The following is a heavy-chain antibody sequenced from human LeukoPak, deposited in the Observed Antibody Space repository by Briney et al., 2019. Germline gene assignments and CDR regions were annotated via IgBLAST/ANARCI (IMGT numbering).Heavy chain of an antibody. D-gene: IGHD3-10*01. Sequence: PGGSLRLSCAASGFTFSSYSMNWVRQAPGKGLEWVSSICSSSSYIYYADSVKGRFTISRDNAKNSLYLQMNSLRAEDTAVYYCARDLSDYGSGTYYFDYWGQGTLVTVSS. CDR3: ARDLSDYGSGTYYFDY. CDR2: ICSSSSYI. J-gene: IGHJ4*02. V-gene: IGHV3-21*01. CDR1: GFTFSSYS.